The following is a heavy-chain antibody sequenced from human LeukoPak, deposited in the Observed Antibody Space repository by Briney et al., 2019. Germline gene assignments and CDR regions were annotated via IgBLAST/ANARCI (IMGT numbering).Heavy chain of an antibody. CDR3: ARGPRKARITSWFDP. D-gene: IGHD2-2*01. Sequence: PSETLSLTCAVYGGSFSGYYWSWIRQPPGKGLEWIGEINHSGSTNYNPSLKGRVTISVDTSKNQFSLKLSSVTAADTAVYYCARGPRKARITSWFDPWGQGTLVTVSS. J-gene: IGHJ5*02. V-gene: IGHV4-34*01. CDR2: INHSGST. CDR1: GGSFSGYY.